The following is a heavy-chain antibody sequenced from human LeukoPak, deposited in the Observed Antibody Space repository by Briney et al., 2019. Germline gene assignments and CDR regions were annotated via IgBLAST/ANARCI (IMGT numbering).Heavy chain of an antibody. V-gene: IGHV3-11*04. CDR1: GFTFSDYN. CDR3: ARSGPGRAYYYYYMDV. Sequence: PGGSLRLSCAASGFTFSDYNMRWIRQAPGKGLEWVSSISRSGSTKYYADSVKGRFTISRDNAKNSLFLQMNSLRAEDTAVYYCARSGPGRAYYYYYMDVWGKGTTVTVSS. J-gene: IGHJ6*03. CDR2: ISRSGSTK.